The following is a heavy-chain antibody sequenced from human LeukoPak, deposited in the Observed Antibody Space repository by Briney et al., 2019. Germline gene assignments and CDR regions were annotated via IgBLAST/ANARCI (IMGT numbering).Heavy chain of an antibody. V-gene: IGHV4-39*01. D-gene: IGHD6-6*01. CDR3: ARQVSQPRSAGYFDY. CDR1: GGSIRSSNYY. J-gene: IGHJ4*02. Sequence: SETLSLTCTVSGGSIRSSNYYWGWSRRPPGKGLEWIGTIYYSGTTYYNPSLKSRVTISVDTSRNQFSLNVTSVTAADTAVYYCARQVSQPRSAGYFDYWGRGTLVTASS. CDR2: IYYSGTT.